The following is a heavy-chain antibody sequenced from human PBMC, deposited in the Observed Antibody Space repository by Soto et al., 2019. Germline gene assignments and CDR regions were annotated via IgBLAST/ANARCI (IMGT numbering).Heavy chain of an antibody. CDR1: GFTFSSYG. CDR3: AKLETSGGFDYYDSSGYYFPLYYYGMDV. CDR2: ISYDGSNK. V-gene: IGHV3-30*18. Sequence: GGSLRLSCAASGFTFSSYGMHWVRQAPGKGLEWVAVISYDGSNKYYADSVKGRFTISRDNSKNTLYLQMNSLRAEDTAVYYCAKLETSGGFDYYDSSGYYFPLYYYGMDVWGQGTTVTVSS. J-gene: IGHJ6*02. D-gene: IGHD3-22*01.